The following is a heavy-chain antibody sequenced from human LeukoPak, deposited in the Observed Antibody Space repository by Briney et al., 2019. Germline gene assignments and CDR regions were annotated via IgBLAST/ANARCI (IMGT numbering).Heavy chain of an antibody. D-gene: IGHD1-26*01. CDR2: IYTSGSTNYNPSPTGST. CDR1: GGSISSYY. CDR3: ARGSFSLSGSPQGKLYFDY. J-gene: IGHJ4*02. Sequence: NASETLSLTCTVSGGSISSYYWSWIRQPAGKGLEWIGRIYTSGSTNYNPSPTGSTNYNPSLKSRVTISVDTSKNQFSLKLSSVTAADTAVYYCARGSFSLSGSPQGKLYFDYWGQGTLVTVSS. V-gene: IGHV4-4*07.